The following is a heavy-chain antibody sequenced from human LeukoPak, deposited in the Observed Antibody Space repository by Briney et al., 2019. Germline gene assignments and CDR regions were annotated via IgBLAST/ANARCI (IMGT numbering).Heavy chain of an antibody. J-gene: IGHJ4*02. CDR2: IDPSDSYT. Sequence: GESLKISCKGSGYSFTSYWISWVRQMPGKGLEWMGRIDPSDSYTNYSPSFQGHVTISADKSISAAYLQWSSLKASDTAMYYCARRFGFGELIDYWGQGTLVTVSS. CDR1: GYSFTSYW. D-gene: IGHD3-10*01. V-gene: IGHV5-10-1*01. CDR3: ARRFGFGELIDY.